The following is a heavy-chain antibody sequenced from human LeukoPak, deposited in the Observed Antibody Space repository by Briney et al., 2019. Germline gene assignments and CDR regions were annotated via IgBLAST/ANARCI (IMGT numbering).Heavy chain of an antibody. CDR3: ARGGFTSTGCYTIDY. CDR1: GFTVSSNY. Sequence: GGSLRLSCAASGFTVSSNYMSWVRQAPGKGLEWVSVIYSGGSTYYADSVKGRFTISRDNSKNTLYLQMNSLRAEDTAVYYCARGGFTSTGCYTIDYWAQGTLVTVPS. D-gene: IGHD2-2*02. J-gene: IGHJ4*02. CDR2: IYSGGST. V-gene: IGHV3-53*01.